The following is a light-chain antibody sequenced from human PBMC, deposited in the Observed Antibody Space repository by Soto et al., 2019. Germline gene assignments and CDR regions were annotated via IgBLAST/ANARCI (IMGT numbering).Light chain of an antibody. V-gene: IGKV1-5*01. CDR3: QQYNSSPLT. CDR1: QSISSW. J-gene: IGKJ4*01. CDR2: DAS. Sequence: DIQMTQSPSTLSASVGDRVTITCRASQSISSWLAWYQQKPGKAPKLLIYDASSLESRVPSRFSGSGSGTEFTLTISSLQPDDFATYYCQQYNSSPLTFGGGTKVEIK.